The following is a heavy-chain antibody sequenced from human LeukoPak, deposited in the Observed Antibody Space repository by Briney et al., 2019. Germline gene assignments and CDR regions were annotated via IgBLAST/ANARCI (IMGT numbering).Heavy chain of an antibody. J-gene: IGHJ3*02. Sequence: SETLPLTCTVSGGSDNSYYWSWIRQPAGKGLEWIGHIYASGSNDYNPSLKSRVTMSLDMAKNQFSLRLPSVTAADTAVYYCARRPSPPDAFDIWGQGTMVTVSS. CDR3: ARRPSPPDAFDI. CDR1: GGSDNSYY. CDR2: IYASGSN. V-gene: IGHV4-4*07.